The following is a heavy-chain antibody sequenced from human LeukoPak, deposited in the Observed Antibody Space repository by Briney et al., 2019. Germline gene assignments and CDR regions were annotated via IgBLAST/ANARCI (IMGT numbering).Heavy chain of an antibody. CDR3: ARATADAFDI. J-gene: IGHJ3*02. Sequence: KPSETLSLTCTVSGGSISSSSYYWGWIRQPPGKGLEWIGSIYYSGSTYYNPSLKSRVTISVDTSKNQFSLKLSSVTAADTAVYYCARATADAFDIWGQGTMVTVSS. V-gene: IGHV4-39*07. CDR1: GGSISSSSYY. CDR2: IYYSGST.